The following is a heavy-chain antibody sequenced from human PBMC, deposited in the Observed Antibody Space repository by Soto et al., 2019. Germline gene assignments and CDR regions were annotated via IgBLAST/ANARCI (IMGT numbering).Heavy chain of an antibody. J-gene: IGHJ4*02. V-gene: IGHV1-3*01. D-gene: IGHD7-27*01. CDR1: GYTFTGHA. CDR3: AREAGRTGDLDY. CDR2: NDGGNGRT. Sequence: QVQVVQSGAEVKKPGDSVKVSCRASGYTFTGHAIHWVRQAPGQSLEWMGWNDGGNGRTQYAQRFQGRVTLTRDTSAITAYMELRSLTSEYTAVYYCAREAGRTGDLDYWGQGTLVTVSS.